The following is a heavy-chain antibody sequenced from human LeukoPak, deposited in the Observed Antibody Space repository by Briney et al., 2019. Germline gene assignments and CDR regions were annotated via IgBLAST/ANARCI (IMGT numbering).Heavy chain of an antibody. CDR3: ARGVDGHFDY. CDR2: MIHTGRT. D-gene: IGHD3/OR15-3a*01. Sequence: SETPSLTCAVYGGAFSGYFWSWIRQPPGKGLEWIGEMIHTGRTNYNPSLKSRVTLSVDTSKNQLSLNLNSVTAADTAVYYCARGVDGHFDYWGQGTLVTVSS. J-gene: IGHJ4*02. CDR1: GGAFSGYF. V-gene: IGHV4-34*01.